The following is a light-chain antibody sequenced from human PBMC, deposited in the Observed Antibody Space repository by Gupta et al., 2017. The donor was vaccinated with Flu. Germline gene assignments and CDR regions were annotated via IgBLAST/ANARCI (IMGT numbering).Light chain of an antibody. V-gene: IGLV2-14*01. J-gene: IGLJ2*01. CDR3: SSDTSSSTPVV. Sequence: QSALTKPASVSGSPGQSIIISCTGTSSDVGGYNYVSWYQQHPGKAPNLMIYEVINRPSGVSNRFSGSKSGNTASLTISGLQAEDEADYYCSSDTSSSTPVVFGGGTKLTVL. CDR2: EVI. CDR1: SSDVGGYNY.